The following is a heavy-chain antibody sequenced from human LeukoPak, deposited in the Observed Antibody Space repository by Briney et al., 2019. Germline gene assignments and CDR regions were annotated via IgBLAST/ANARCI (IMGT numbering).Heavy chain of an antibody. J-gene: IGHJ4*02. Sequence: SETLCLSCTVSGGSINTYYWNWVRQPPGKGLEWIGYIYYSVTSDYNPALKSRVTMSVDMSTNQISLRLTSVTAADTAVYYCARAVGGDGSGSLWGRGTLVTVSS. CDR1: GGSINTYY. D-gene: IGHD3-10*01. CDR2: IYYSVTS. CDR3: ARAVGGDGSGSL. V-gene: IGHV4-59*01.